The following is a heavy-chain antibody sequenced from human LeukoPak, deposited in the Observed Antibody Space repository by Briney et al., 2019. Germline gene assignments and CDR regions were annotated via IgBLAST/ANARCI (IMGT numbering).Heavy chain of an antibody. CDR1: GFTFDDYA. D-gene: IGHD3-22*01. V-gene: IGHV3-9*01. J-gene: IGHJ4*02. Sequence: PGRSLRLSCAASGFTFDDYAMHWVRQAPGKGLEWVSGISWNSGSIGYADSVKGRFTISRDNAKNSLYLQMNSLRAEDTALYYCAKDPTPYYYDSSGYYNWGQGTLVTVSS. CDR2: ISWNSGSI. CDR3: AKDPTPYYYDSSGYYN.